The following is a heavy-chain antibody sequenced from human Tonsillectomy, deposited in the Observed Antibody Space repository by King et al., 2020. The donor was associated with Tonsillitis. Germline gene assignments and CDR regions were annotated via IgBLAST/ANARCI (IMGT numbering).Heavy chain of an antibody. CDR1: GNTFSNYW. CDR2: IDPADSDT. J-gene: IGHJ3*01. Sequence: QLVQSGAEVKKPGESLRISCQGSGNTFSNYWIGWVRQMPGKGLEWMGLIDPADSDTRYSPSFQGQVTISADKSIITAYLQWSSLKASDTAMYFCARHSPSRCGDWGPNDAFDFWGQGTMVTVSS. CDR3: ARHSPSRCGDWGPNDAFDF. D-gene: IGHD2-21*02. V-gene: IGHV5-51*01.